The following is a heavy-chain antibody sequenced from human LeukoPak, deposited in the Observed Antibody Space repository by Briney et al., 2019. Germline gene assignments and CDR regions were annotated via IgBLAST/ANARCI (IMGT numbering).Heavy chain of an antibody. CDR2: IYYSGST. V-gene: IGHV4-39*07. CDR1: GGSISSSSYY. CDR3: ARGSGWGDYFDY. Sequence: PSETLSLTCTVSGGSISSSSYYWGWIRQPPGKGLEWIGSIYYSGSTYYNPSLKSRVTISVDTSKNQFSLKLSSVTAADTAVYYCARGSGWGDYFDYWGQGTLVTVSS. D-gene: IGHD6-19*01. J-gene: IGHJ4*02.